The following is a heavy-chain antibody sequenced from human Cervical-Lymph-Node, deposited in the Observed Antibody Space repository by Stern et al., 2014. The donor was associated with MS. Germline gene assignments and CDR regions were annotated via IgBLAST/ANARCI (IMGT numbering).Heavy chain of an antibody. CDR3: ARGHIPYAYNYLFDY. Sequence: MQLVESGGGVVQPGTSLRLSCAASGFTFSSYGMHWGRQAPGKGQERVALAWYDGSTAYYTTSVKGRFTISRDNSKNTLSLQMTSLTAEDTAVYYCARGHIPYAYNYLFDYWGQGTLVTVSS. J-gene: IGHJ4*02. D-gene: IGHD5-24*01. V-gene: IGHV3-33*01. CDR1: GFTFSSYG. CDR2: AWYDGSTA.